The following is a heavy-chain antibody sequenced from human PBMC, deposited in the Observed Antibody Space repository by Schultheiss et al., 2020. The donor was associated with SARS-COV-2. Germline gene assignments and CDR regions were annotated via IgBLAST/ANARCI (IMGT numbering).Heavy chain of an antibody. V-gene: IGHV1-18*01. J-gene: IGHJ5*02. Sequence: VSVKVSCKASGYTFTSFGISWVRQAPGQGLEWMGWISAYNGNTNYAQKLQGRVTMTTDTSTSTAYMELRSLRSDDTAVYYCALGYCSGGSCYSFDPWGQGTLVTVSS. CDR2: ISAYNGNT. D-gene: IGHD2-15*01. CDR1: GYTFTSFG. CDR3: ALGYCSGGSCYSFDP.